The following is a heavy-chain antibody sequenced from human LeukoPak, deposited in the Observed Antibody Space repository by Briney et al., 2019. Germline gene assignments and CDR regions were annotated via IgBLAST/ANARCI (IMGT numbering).Heavy chain of an antibody. J-gene: IGHJ5*02. D-gene: IGHD3-10*01. CDR3: ARRVGAMVRDLNWFDP. CDR2: IYYSGST. V-gene: IGHV4-31*03. Sequence: TLSLTCTVSGGSISSGNYYWSWIRQPAGKGLEWIGYIYYSGSTYYNPSLKSRVTISVDTSKNQFSLKLSSVTAADTAVYYCARRVGAMVRDLNWFDPWGQGTLVTVSS. CDR1: GGSISSGNYY.